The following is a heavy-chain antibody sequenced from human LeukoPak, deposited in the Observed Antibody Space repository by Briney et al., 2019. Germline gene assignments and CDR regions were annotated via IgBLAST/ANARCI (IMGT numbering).Heavy chain of an antibody. Sequence: ASVKVSCKASGYTFTGYYMHWVRQAPGQGLEWMGWINPNSGGTNYAQKFQGRVTMTRDTSISTAYMELSRLRSDDTAVYYCASWSGSVVVPAATPYYFDYWGQGTLVTVS. CDR3: ASWSGSVVVPAATPYYFDY. J-gene: IGHJ4*02. CDR2: INPNSGGT. D-gene: IGHD2-2*01. V-gene: IGHV1-2*02. CDR1: GYTFTGYY.